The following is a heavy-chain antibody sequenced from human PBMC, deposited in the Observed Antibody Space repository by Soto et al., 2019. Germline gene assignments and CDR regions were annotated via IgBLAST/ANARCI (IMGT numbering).Heavy chain of an antibody. J-gene: IGHJ4*02. CDR2: IWSDGSNK. D-gene: IGHD3-3*01. CDR3: AKEFWSGPFDY. CDR1: GFTFSSYG. V-gene: IGHV3-33*06. Sequence: GGSLRLSCAASGFTFSSYGMHWVRQAPGKGLEWVAVIWSDGSNKYYADSVKGRFTISRDNSKNTLYLQMNTLRAEDTAVYYCAKEFWSGPFDYWGQGTLVTVSS.